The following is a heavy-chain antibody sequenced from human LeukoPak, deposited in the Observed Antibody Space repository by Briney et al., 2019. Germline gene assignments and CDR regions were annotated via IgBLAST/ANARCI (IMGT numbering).Heavy chain of an antibody. CDR2: IRYDGSNK. CDR3: AKDHNDIVVVPAAILPLDY. V-gene: IGHV3-30*02. CDR1: GFTFSSYG. J-gene: IGHJ4*02. D-gene: IGHD2-2*02. Sequence: GGSLRLSCAASGFTFSSYGMHWVRQAPGKGLEWVAFIRYDGSNKYYADSVKGRFTISRDNSKNTLYLQMNSLRAEDTAVYYCAKDHNDIVVVPAAILPLDYWGQGTLVTVSS.